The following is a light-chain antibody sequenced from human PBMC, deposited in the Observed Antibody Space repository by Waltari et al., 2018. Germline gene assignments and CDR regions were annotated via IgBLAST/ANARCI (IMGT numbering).Light chain of an antibody. Sequence: EIVLTQSPATLSLSPGERATLSCRASQSVSSYLAWYQQNPGQAPRLLISDASNRATGIPARFSGSGSGTDFTLTISSLEPEDFAVYYCQQRSNWPPVHTFGQGTKLEIK. V-gene: IGKV3-11*01. J-gene: IGKJ2*01. CDR2: DAS. CDR1: QSVSSY. CDR3: QQRSNWPPVHT.